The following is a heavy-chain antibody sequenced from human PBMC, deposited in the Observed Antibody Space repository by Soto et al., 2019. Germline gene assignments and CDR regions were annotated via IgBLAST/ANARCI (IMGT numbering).Heavy chain of an antibody. J-gene: IGHJ6*03. D-gene: IGHD6-13*01. CDR3: ALQPRVRCPPLKEYYYYYMDV. CDR2: ISSSSSYI. Sequence: GGSLRLSWAASGFTLSSYSMNLVRQAPGKGLEWVSSISSSSSYIYYADSVKGRFTISRDHAKNSLYLQMNSLRAEDTAVYYFALQPRVRCPPLKEYYYYYMDVWGKGTTVTVSS. CDR1: GFTLSSYS. V-gene: IGHV3-21*01.